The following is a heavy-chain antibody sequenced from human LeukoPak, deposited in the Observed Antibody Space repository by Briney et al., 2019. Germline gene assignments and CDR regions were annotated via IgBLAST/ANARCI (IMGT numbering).Heavy chain of an antibody. CDR2: ISSSTNRT. V-gene: IGHV3-23*01. J-gene: IGHJ4*02. Sequence: GGSLRLSCVTSGLTFRGYDMFWVRQAPGKGLEWISYISSSTNRTHYADSVKGRFTISRDNSKNTLYLQMNSLRAEDTAVYYCATVPTYYYGSGTARGVDYWGQGTLVTVSS. CDR3: ATVPTYYYGSGTARGVDY. D-gene: IGHD3-10*01. CDR1: GLTFRGYD.